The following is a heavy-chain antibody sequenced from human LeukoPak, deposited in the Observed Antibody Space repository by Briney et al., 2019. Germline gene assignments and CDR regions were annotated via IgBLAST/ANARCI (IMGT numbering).Heavy chain of an antibody. CDR1: GGTFSSYA. D-gene: IGHD1-20*01. CDR3: ARGIITGTRNGAFDI. J-gene: IGHJ3*02. V-gene: IGHV1-69*05. CDR2: IIPIFGTA. Sequence: SVKVSCKAFGGTFSSYAISWVRQAPGQGLEWMGGIIPIFGTANYAQKFQGRVTITTDESTSTAYMELSSLRSEDTAVYYCARGIITGTRNGAFDIWGQGTMVTVSS.